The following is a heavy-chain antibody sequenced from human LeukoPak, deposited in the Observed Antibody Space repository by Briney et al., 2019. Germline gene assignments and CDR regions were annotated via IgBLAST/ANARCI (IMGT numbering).Heavy chain of an antibody. Sequence: PSETLSLTCAVYGGSFSGYYWSWIRQPPGKGLEWIGEINHNGSTNYNPSLKSRVTISVDTSKNQFSLKLSSVTAADTAVYYCARGLYSSSSYWGQGTLVTVSS. J-gene: IGHJ4*02. CDR2: INHNGST. D-gene: IGHD6-13*01. CDR1: GGSFSGYY. CDR3: ARGLYSSSSY. V-gene: IGHV4-34*01.